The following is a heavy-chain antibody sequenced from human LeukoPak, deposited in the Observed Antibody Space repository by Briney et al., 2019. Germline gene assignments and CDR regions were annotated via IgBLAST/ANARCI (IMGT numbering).Heavy chain of an antibody. CDR2: IDHSGTT. J-gene: IGHJ4*02. CDR3: ASLDYGGNS. D-gene: IGHD4-23*01. Sequence: SETLSLTCAVYGGSFSGYHWSWIRQPPGKGLEWIGEIDHSGTTSYNPSLKSRVTISVDKSKNQFSLKLSSVTAADTAVYYCASLDYGGNSWGQGTLVTVSS. V-gene: IGHV4-34*01. CDR1: GGSFSGYH.